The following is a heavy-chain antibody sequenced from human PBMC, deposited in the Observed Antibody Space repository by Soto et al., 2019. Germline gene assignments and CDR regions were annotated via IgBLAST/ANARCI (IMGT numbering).Heavy chain of an antibody. CDR1: GFTFSSYA. V-gene: IGHV3-23*01. D-gene: IGHD2-8*02. CDR3: ARYALGLSPWWYNWFDR. J-gene: IGHJ5*02. Sequence: VQLLESGGGLVQPGGSLRLSCAASGFTFSSYAMNWVRRTPGEGLEWVSGISDSGGSPYYADSVKGRFTISRDNSKNTLYRQMDSLRAEDTGVYYCARYALGLSPWWYNWFDRWGQGTLVSVSS. CDR2: ISDSGGSP.